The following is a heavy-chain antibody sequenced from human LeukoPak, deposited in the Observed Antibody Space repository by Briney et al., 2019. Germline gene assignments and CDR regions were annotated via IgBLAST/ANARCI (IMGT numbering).Heavy chain of an antibody. CDR1: GGTFSSYA. V-gene: IGHV1-69*13. CDR2: IIPIFGTA. Sequence: RASVKVSCKASGGTFSSYAISWVRQAPGQGLEWMGGIIPIFGTANYAQKFQGRVTITADESTSTAYMELSSLRSEDTAVYYCARANEAAAGKGGFDYWGQGTLVTVSS. J-gene: IGHJ4*02. CDR3: ARANEAAAGKGGFDY. D-gene: IGHD6-13*01.